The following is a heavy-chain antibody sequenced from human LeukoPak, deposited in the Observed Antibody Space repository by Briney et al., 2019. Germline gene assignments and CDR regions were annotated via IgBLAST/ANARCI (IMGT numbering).Heavy chain of an antibody. CDR1: GDSISSRSYY. CDR3: ARETIVSAFDY. J-gene: IGHJ4*02. CDR2: IYYSEGT. D-gene: IGHD3-22*01. Sequence: PSETLSLTCTVSGDSISSRSYYWGWIRQPPGKGLEWIGSIYYSEGTYYNPSLKSRVTISIDTSKNQFSLKVISVTAADTAVYYCARETIVSAFDYWGQGTLVTVSS. V-gene: IGHV4-39*07.